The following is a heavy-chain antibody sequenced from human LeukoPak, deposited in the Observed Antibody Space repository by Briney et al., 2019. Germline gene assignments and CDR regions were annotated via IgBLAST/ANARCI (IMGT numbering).Heavy chain of an antibody. V-gene: IGHV3-33*01. CDR3: ARDAGITGTTDLDY. J-gene: IGHJ4*02. CDR2: IWYDGSDK. Sequence: TGGSLRLSCAASAFTFSAYGVHWVRKTPGKGMEWVAVIWYDGSDKYYAESVRGRFTISRDNSKSTLYLQMNSLRAEDTAVYYCARDAGITGTTDLDYWGQGTLVTVSS. D-gene: IGHD1-7*01. CDR1: AFTFSAYG.